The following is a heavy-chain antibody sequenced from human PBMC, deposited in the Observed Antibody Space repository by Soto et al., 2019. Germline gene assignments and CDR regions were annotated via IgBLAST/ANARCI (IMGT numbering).Heavy chain of an antibody. CDR3: TRDGRGDWWKNYGMDV. V-gene: IGHV3-49*02. Sequence: GRFTISRDDSKSIAYLQMNSLKTEDTAVYYCTRDGRGDWWKNYGMDVWGQGTTVTVSS. D-gene: IGHD2-21*02. J-gene: IGHJ6*02.